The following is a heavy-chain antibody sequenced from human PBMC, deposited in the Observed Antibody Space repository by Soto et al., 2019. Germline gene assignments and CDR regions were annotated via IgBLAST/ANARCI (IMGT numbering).Heavy chain of an antibody. CDR3: AKGIESITASHPYYYYYMDV. J-gene: IGHJ6*03. CDR1: GFSFSSYG. Sequence: HPGGSLRLPCAASGFSFSSYGMHWVRQAPGKGLEWVTIISNDGSNKYYTDSVKGRFTISRDNSKNTLYLQMNSLRTEDTAVYYCAKGIESITASHPYYYYYMDVWGKGTTVTVSS. CDR2: ISNDGSNK. V-gene: IGHV3-30*18. D-gene: IGHD3-10*01.